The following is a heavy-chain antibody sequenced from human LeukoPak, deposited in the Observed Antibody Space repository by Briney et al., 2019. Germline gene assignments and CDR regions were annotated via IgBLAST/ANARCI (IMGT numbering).Heavy chain of an antibody. CDR3: ARDVGNSWPMEY. V-gene: IGHV1-18*01. J-gene: IGHJ4*02. D-gene: IGHD6-13*01. Sequence: APVKVSCKASGYTFKSYGINWVRQAPGQGLEWMGWISAYNGNTNYAQKLQGRVTMTTDTSTNTAYMELRSLTSDDTATYYCARDVGNSWPMEYWGQGTLVTVSS. CDR1: GYTFKSYG. CDR2: ISAYNGNT.